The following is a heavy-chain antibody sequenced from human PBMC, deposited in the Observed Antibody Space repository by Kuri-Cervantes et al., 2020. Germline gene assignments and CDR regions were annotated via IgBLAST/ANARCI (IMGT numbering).Heavy chain of an antibody. CDR2: ISYDGSNK. Sequence: GGSLRLSCAASGFTFSSYGMHWVRQAPGKGLEWVAVISYDGSNKYYADSVMGRFTISRDNSKNTLYLQMNSLRAEDTAVYYCAKALIAARLCYYGMDVWGQGTTVTVSS. J-gene: IGHJ6*02. CDR1: GFTFSSYG. D-gene: IGHD6-6*01. V-gene: IGHV3-30*18. CDR3: AKALIAARLCYYGMDV.